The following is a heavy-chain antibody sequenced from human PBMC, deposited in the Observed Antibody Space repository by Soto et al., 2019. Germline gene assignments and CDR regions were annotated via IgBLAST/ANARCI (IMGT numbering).Heavy chain of an antibody. D-gene: IGHD3-22*01. CDR3: ARDRYDSSGYYPPYYYYYYGMDV. Sequence: LSLTCTVSGGSISSYYWSWIRQPPGKGLEWIGYIYYSGSTNYNPSLKSRVTISVDTSKNQFSLKLSSVTAADTAVYYCARDRYDSSGYYPPYYYYYYGMDVWGQGTTVTVSS. CDR2: IYYSGST. J-gene: IGHJ6*02. V-gene: IGHV4-59*01. CDR1: GGSISSYY.